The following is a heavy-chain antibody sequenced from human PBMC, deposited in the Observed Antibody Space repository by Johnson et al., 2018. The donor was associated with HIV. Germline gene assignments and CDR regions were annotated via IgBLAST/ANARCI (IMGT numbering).Heavy chain of an antibody. V-gene: IGHV3-20*04. CDR3: VRGRDSTGDGGAFDI. D-gene: IGHD7-27*01. CDR1: GFFFDDYG. Sequence: VQLVESGGGLERPGGSLRLSCAASGFFFDDYGMTWVRQPPGRGLEWVSGINWNGGSTGYTDSVKGRFTISRDNAKNSLYLQMNSLRVDDTAMYYCVRGRDSTGDGGAFDIWGQGTMVTVSS. J-gene: IGHJ3*02. CDR2: INWNGGST.